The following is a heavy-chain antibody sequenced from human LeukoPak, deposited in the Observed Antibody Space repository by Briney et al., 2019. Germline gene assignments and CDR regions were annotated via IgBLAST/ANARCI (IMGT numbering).Heavy chain of an antibody. D-gene: IGHD3-22*01. CDR2: IYYSGST. J-gene: IGHJ3*02. CDR1: GGSISSSSYY. Sequence: SETLSLTCTVSGGSISSSSYYWGWIRQPPGKGLEWIGSIYYSGSTYYNPSLKSRVTISVDTSKNQFSLKLSSVTAADTAMYYCARAPRVTMIIVTPGAFDMWGQGTMVTVSS. V-gene: IGHV4-39*07. CDR3: ARAPRVTMIIVTPGAFDM.